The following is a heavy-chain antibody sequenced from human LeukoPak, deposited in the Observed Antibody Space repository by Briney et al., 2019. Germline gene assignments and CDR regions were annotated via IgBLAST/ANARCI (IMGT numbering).Heavy chain of an antibody. V-gene: IGHV4-34*01. CDR2: INHSGST. Sequence: PSETLSLTCAVYGGSFSGYYWSWIRQPPGKGLEWIGEINHSGSTNYNPSLKSRVIISVDTSKNQFSLKLSSVTAADTAVYYCARITYYYDSSGHPLVWGQGTLVTVSS. D-gene: IGHD3-22*01. CDR1: GGSFSGYY. CDR3: ARITYYYDSSGHPLV. J-gene: IGHJ4*02.